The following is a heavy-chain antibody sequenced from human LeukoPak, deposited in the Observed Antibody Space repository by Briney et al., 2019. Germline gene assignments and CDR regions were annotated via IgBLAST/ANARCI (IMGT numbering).Heavy chain of an antibody. CDR3: ARGGSGYSYGFWFDP. J-gene: IGHJ5*02. Sequence: SQTLSLTCTVSGGSISSGDYYWSWVRQPPGKGLEWIGYIYYSGSTYYNPSLKSRVTISVDTSKNQFSLKLSSVTAADTAVYYCARGGSGYSYGFWFDPWGQGTLVTVSS. CDR2: IYYSGST. CDR1: GGSISSGDYY. V-gene: IGHV4-30-4*08. D-gene: IGHD5-18*01.